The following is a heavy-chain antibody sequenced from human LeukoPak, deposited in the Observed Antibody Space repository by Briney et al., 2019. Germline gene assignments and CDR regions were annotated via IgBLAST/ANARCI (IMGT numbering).Heavy chain of an antibody. V-gene: IGHV3-23*01. CDR2: ISGSGGST. D-gene: IGHD3-22*01. J-gene: IGHJ4*02. CDR1: GFTFSNYA. CDR3: TKKTSYYDSSGALDY. Sequence: GGSLILSCTASGFTFSNYAMTWVRQAPGKGLEWLPVISGSGGSTYHADSVKGRFTISRDNSKNTLFLQMNSLRAEDTAVYYCTKKTSYYDSSGALDYWGQGTLVTVSS.